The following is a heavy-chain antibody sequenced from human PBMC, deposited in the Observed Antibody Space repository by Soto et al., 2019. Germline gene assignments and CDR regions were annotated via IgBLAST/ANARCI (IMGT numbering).Heavy chain of an antibody. CDR2: ISWNSGSI. CDR3: AKLGGDYGDYEYFQH. J-gene: IGHJ1*01. D-gene: IGHD4-17*01. CDR1: GFTFDDYA. V-gene: IGHV3-9*01. Sequence: GGSLRLSCAASGFTFDDYAMHWVRQAPGKGLEWVSGISWNSGSIGYADSVKGRFTISRDNAKNSLYLQMNSLRAEDTALYYCAKLGGDYGDYEYFQHWGQGTLVTVSS.